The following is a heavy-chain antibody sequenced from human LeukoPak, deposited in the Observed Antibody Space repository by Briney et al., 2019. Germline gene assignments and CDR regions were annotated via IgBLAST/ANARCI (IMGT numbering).Heavy chain of an antibody. V-gene: IGHV4-38-2*01. CDR2: IYHSGST. Sequence: PSETLSLTCAVSGYSISSVYYWGWIRQPPGKGLEWIGSIYHSGSTYYNPSLKSRVTISVDTSKNQFSLKLSSVTAADTAVYYCARAVYSSGWYKDYWGQGTLVTVSS. CDR1: GYSISSVYY. D-gene: IGHD6-19*01. CDR3: ARAVYSSGWYKDY. J-gene: IGHJ4*02.